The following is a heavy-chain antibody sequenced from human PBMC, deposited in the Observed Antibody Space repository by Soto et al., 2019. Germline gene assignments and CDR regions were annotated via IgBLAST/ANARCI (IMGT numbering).Heavy chain of an antibody. CDR3: ARGHSTDCSNGVCSFFYNHEMDV. CDR2: INPKSGGT. Sequence: ASVKVSCKASGYSSTDYHIHWVRQAPGQGLEWLGWINPKSGGTSTAQKFQGWVTMTRDRSISTVYMELTRLRSDDTAVYFCARGHSTDCSNGVCSFFYNHEMDVWGQGTTVTVSS. V-gene: IGHV1-2*04. CDR1: GYSSTDYH. D-gene: IGHD2-8*01. J-gene: IGHJ6*02.